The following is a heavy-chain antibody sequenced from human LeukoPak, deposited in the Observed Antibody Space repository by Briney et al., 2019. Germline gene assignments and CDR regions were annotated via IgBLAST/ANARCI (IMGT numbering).Heavy chain of an antibody. CDR3: AREMAMAVAGISWFDP. CDR1: RFTLSSYW. CDR2: IKQDGSVK. J-gene: IGHJ5*02. D-gene: IGHD6-19*01. V-gene: IGHV3-7*01. Sequence: GGSLRLSCAVSRFTLSSYWMSWVRQAPGKGLEWVANIKQDGSVKYYVDSVKGRFTISRDNAKNSLYLQMNSLRAEDAAVYYCAREMAMAVAGISWFDPWGQGTLVTVSS.